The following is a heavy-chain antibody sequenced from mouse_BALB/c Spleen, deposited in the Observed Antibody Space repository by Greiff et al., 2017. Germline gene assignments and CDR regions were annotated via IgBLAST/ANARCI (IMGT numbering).Heavy chain of an antibody. CDR2: ILPGSGST. V-gene: IGHV1-9*01. CDR3: ARSRYDYGRAMDY. Sequence: VQLQQSGAELMKPGASVKISCKATGYTFSSYWIEWVKQRPGHGLEWIGEILPGSGSTNYNEKFKGKATFTADTSSNTAYMQLSSLTSEDSAVYYCARSRYDYGRAMDYWGQGTSVTVSS. D-gene: IGHD2-4*01. J-gene: IGHJ4*01. CDR1: GYTFSSYW.